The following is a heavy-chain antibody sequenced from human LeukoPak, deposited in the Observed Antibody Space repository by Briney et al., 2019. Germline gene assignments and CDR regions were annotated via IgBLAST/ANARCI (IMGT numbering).Heavy chain of an antibody. D-gene: IGHD6-13*01. CDR2: IWYDVSNS. V-gene: IGHV3-33*01. Sequence: PGGSLRLSCAASGFTFSSHGVHWVGRAPGKEVEGVAVIWYDVSNSTSAASVKGRFTISRDNSNNTVYLQRHSLRAEDTAVYYCGRKCSSSWYIDYWGQGTLVTVSS. J-gene: IGHJ4*02. CDR3: GRKCSSSWYIDY. CDR1: GFTFSSHG.